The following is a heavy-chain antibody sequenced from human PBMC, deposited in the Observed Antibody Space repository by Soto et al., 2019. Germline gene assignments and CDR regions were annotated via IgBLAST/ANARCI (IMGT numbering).Heavy chain of an antibody. CDR1: GGSVSSGSYY. CDR3: AGGSCSGGSCSFDY. CDR2: IYYSGST. D-gene: IGHD2-15*01. J-gene: IGHJ4*02. Sequence: SETLSLTCTVSGGSVSSGSYYWSCILQPPGKGLEWIGYIYYSGSTNYNPSLKSRVTISVDTSKNQFSLKLSSVTAADTAVYYCAGGSCSGGSCSFDYWGQGTLVTVSS. V-gene: IGHV4-61*01.